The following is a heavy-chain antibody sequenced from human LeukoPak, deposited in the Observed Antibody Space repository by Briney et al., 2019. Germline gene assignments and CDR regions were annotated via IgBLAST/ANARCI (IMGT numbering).Heavy chain of an antibody. J-gene: IGHJ4*02. CDR1: GFTFSSYA. Sequence: PGGSLRLSCAASGFTFSSYAMHWVRQAPGKGLEWVAVISYDGSNKYYADSVKSRFTISRDNSKNTLYLQMNSLRAEDTAVYYCARRKGYDSSPIDYWGQGTLVTVSS. D-gene: IGHD3-22*01. CDR3: ARRKGYDSSPIDY. CDR2: ISYDGSNK. V-gene: IGHV3-30*01.